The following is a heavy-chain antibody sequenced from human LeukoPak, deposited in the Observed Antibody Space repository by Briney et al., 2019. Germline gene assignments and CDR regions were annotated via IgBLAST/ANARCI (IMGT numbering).Heavy chain of an antibody. Sequence: PGGSLRLSCAASGFTFSSYWMSWVRQAPGKGLEWVANIKQDGSEKYYVDSVKGRFTISRDNAKNSLYLQMNSLRAEDTAVYYCARASGDYVWGSYRYPVDYWGQGTLVTVSS. CDR3: ARASGDYVWGSYRYPVDY. J-gene: IGHJ4*02. CDR2: IKQDGSEK. CDR1: GFTFSSYW. D-gene: IGHD3-16*02. V-gene: IGHV3-7*01.